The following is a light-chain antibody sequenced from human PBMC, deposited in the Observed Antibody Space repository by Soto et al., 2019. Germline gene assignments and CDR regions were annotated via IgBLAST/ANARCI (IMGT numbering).Light chain of an antibody. CDR1: SSNIGNNY. CDR2: ENN. CDR3: GTWDSSLSDWV. Sequence: QSVLTQPPSVSAAPGQKVTISCSGSSSNIGNNYVSWYQQLAGTAPKLLIYENNKRPSGIPDRFSGSKSGTSATLGITGLQTGDEADYYCGTWDSSLSDWVFGGGTQLTVL. J-gene: IGLJ3*02. V-gene: IGLV1-51*02.